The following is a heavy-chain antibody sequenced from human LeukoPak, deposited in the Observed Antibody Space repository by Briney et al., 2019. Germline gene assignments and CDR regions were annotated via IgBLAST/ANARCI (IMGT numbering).Heavy chain of an antibody. CDR3: ASQDSSGYYHY. V-gene: IGHV3-30*04. Sequence: GGSLRLSCAASGFTFSSYAMHWVRQAPGKGLEWVAVISYDGSNKYYADSVKGRFTISRDNSKNTLYLQMNSLRAEDTAVYYCASQDSSGYYHYWGQGTLVTVSS. J-gene: IGHJ4*02. D-gene: IGHD3-22*01. CDR1: GFTFSSYA. CDR2: ISYDGSNK.